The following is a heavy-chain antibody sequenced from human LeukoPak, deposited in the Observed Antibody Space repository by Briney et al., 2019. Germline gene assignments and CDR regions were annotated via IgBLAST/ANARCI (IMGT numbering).Heavy chain of an antibody. D-gene: IGHD3-22*01. J-gene: IGHJ4*02. V-gene: IGHV1-2*02. CDR1: GYTFTGYY. CDR3: ARVPPYYYDSSGYYHLDY. CDR2: INPNSGGT. Sequence: APVKVSCKASGYTFTGYYMHWVRQAPGQGLEWMGWINPNSGGTNYAQKFQGRVTMTRDTSISTAYMELSRLRSDDTAVYYCARVPPYYYDSSGYYHLDYWGQGTLVTVSS.